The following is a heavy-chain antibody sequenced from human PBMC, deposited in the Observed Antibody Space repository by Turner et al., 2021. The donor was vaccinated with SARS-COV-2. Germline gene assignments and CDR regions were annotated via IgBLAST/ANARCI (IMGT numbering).Heavy chain of an antibody. J-gene: IGHJ4*02. V-gene: IGHV3-21*01. CDR2: ISSSSSDI. CDR3: ARVLRTYYYDSSGYYPGAVDY. Sequence: EVQLVESGGGLVKPGGSLRLSCAASGFTFSSYSMNWVRQAPGKGLEWVSSISSSSSDIYYADSVKGRFTISRDNAKNSLYLQMNSLRAEDTAVYYCARVLRTYYYDSSGYYPGAVDYWGQGTLVTVSS. D-gene: IGHD3-22*01. CDR1: GFTFSSYS.